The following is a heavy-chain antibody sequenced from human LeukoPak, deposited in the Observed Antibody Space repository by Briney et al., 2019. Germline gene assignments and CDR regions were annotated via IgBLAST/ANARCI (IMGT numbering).Heavy chain of an antibody. CDR1: GFTFTSNM. V-gene: IGHV3-23*01. CDR3: ARSSSGAKDY. CDR2: ISGSGGST. D-gene: IGHD1-26*01. J-gene: IGHJ4*02. Sequence: PGGSLRLSCADSGFTFTSNMMRSGRQAPGKGLEWVSAISGSGGSTYYADSVKGRFTISRDNSKNTLYLQMNSLRAEDTAVYYCARSSSGAKDYWGQGTLVTVSS.